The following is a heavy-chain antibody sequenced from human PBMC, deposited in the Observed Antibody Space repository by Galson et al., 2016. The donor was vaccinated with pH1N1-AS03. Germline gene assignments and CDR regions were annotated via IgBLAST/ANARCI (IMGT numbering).Heavy chain of an antibody. V-gene: IGHV1-46*01. CDR2: IDPSIGST. Sequence: SVKVSCKASGYTFSRYYMHWMRQAPGQGPEWVGVIDPSIGSTTYAQKFQGRVNMTRDTATTTAYMELRSLRSDDTAVYYCATYGSGSRGGFDYWGQGALITVPS. D-gene: IGHD3-10*01. J-gene: IGHJ4*02. CDR1: GYTFSRYY. CDR3: ATYGSGSRGGFDY.